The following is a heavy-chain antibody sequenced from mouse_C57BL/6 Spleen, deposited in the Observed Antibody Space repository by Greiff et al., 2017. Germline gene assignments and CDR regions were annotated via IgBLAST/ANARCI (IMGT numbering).Heavy chain of an antibody. V-gene: IGHV1-69*02. CDR1: GFTFTDYY. J-gene: IGHJ4*01. D-gene: IGHD1-1*01. CDR2: IDPDDGGT. CDR3: ARGYDGSTYDLDD. Sequence: VQLQQPGAELVKPGASVKLSCTASGFTFTDYYMHWVKQRPEQGLEWIGRIDPDDGGTNYTQKFKGKATLTADTSSSTAYMQLSSLTSEDSAVYYGARGYDGSTYDLDDWGQGTTVTVSS.